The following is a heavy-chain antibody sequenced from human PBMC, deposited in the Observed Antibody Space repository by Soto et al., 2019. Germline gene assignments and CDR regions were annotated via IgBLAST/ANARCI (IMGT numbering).Heavy chain of an antibody. J-gene: IGHJ5*02. Sequence: ASVKVSCKASGYTFTSYGISWVRQAPGQGLEWMGWISAYNGNTNYAQKLQGRVTMTTDTSTSTAYMELRSLRSDDTAVYYCARARGSYCSSTSCFPATNWFDPWGQGTLVTVSS. D-gene: IGHD2-2*01. V-gene: IGHV1-18*01. CDR1: GYTFTSYG. CDR2: ISAYNGNT. CDR3: ARARGSYCSSTSCFPATNWFDP.